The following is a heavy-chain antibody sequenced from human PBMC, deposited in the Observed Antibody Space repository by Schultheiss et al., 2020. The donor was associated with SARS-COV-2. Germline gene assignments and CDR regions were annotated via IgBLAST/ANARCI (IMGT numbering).Heavy chain of an antibody. CDR2: ISYDGSNK. Sequence: GGSLRLSCAASGFTFSSYGMHWVRQAPGKGLEWVAVISYDGSNKYYADSVKGRFTISRDNSKNTLYLQMNSLRAEDTAVYYCAREPQYSSGWSRYWGQGTLVTVSS. CDR3: AREPQYSSGWSRY. J-gene: IGHJ4*02. D-gene: IGHD6-19*01. V-gene: IGHV3-30*19. CDR1: GFTFSSYG.